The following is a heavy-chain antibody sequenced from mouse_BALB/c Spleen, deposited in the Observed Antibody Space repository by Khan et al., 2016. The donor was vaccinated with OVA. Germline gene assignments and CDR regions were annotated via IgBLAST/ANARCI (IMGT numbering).Heavy chain of an antibody. CDR1: GFPFSSYG. D-gene: IGHD1-1*01. CDR3: ARLLPSYFDY. V-gene: IGHV5-6*01. CDR2: ISSSSSYT. J-gene: IGHJ2*01. Sequence: EVQLVESGGDLVKPGGSLKLSCAASGFPFSSYGMSWVRQTPDKRLEWVATISSSSSYTYYPDSVKGRFTISRDNAKITLYLQMSSLKSEDTAMYYCARLLPSYFDYWGQGTTLTVSS.